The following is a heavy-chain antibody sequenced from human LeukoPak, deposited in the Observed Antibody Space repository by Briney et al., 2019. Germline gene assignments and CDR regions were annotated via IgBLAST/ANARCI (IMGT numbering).Heavy chain of an antibody. V-gene: IGHV3-23*01. Sequence: PGGSLRLSCAASGFTFSSYAMSWVRQAPGKGLEWVSAISGSGGSTYYADSVKGRFTISRDNAKNSLYLQMNSLRAEDTAVYYCARDEPLVVVPAAVPIFDYWGQGTLVTVSS. CDR2: ISGSGGST. D-gene: IGHD2-2*02. CDR3: ARDEPLVVVPAAVPIFDY. J-gene: IGHJ4*02. CDR1: GFTFSSYA.